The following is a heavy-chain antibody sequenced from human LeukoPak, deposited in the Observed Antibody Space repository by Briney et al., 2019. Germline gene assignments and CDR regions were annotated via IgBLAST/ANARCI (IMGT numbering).Heavy chain of an antibody. V-gene: IGHV1-3*01. CDR1: GYIFTDYA. CDR2: MNAGNGNT. CDR3: ARGRGTSGSNRDFYYYYYMDV. J-gene: IGHJ6*03. D-gene: IGHD2-15*01. Sequence: VASVKVSCKASGYIFTDYAIHWLRQAPGQRPEWMGWMNAGNGNTKYSQKFQGRITLIRDTSAATAYMELSSLRHDDLAVYYCARGRGTSGSNRDFYYYYYMDVWGKGTTVTVSS.